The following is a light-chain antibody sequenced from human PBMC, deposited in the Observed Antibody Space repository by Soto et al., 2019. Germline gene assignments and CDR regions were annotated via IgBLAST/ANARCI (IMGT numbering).Light chain of an antibody. V-gene: IGKV3-20*01. Sequence: EIVLTQSPGTLSLSPGERATLSCRASQSTSPNYVAWYQQKPGQAPRLLMYRSSYRATGIPDRFSGSGSGTDFTLSISRQEPEDFAVYFCQRYGSSWTFGQGTKVEIK. CDR2: RSS. J-gene: IGKJ1*01. CDR1: QSTSPNY. CDR3: QRYGSSWT.